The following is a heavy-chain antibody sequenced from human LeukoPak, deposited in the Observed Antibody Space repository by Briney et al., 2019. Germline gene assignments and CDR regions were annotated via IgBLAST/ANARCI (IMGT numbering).Heavy chain of an antibody. V-gene: IGHV4-34*01. J-gene: IGHJ4*02. CDR3: ARALSYFDWLPPYFDY. Sequence: PSETLSLTCAVYGGSFSGYYWSWIRQPPGKGLEWIGEINHSGSTNYNPSLKSRVTISVDTSKNQFSLKLSSVTAADTAVYYCARALSYFDWLPPYFDYWGQGTLVTVSS. CDR2: INHSGST. CDR1: GGSFSGYY. D-gene: IGHD3-9*01.